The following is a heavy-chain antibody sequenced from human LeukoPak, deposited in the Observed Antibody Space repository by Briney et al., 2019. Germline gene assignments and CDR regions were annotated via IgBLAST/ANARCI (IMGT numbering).Heavy chain of an antibody. V-gene: IGHV3-23*01. CDR2: ISGSGGST. Sequence: GGSLRLSCAASGFTFSSYAMSGVRQAPGKGLEWVSGISGSGGSTYYADSVKGRFTIFRDNSKNTLYLQMNSLRAEDTAVYYCAKREKERGGSYSYYFDYWGQGTLVTVSS. CDR3: AKREKERGGSYSYYFDY. CDR1: GFTFSSYA. D-gene: IGHD1-26*01. J-gene: IGHJ4*02.